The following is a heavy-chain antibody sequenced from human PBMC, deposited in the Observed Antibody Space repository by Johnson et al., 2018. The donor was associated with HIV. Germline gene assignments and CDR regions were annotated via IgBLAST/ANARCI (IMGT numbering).Heavy chain of an antibody. CDR3: VQGVPNPAGAFDV. J-gene: IGHJ3*01. CDR1: GFTVSSNY. V-gene: IGHV3-66*02. CDR2: IYSGGST. Sequence: VQLVESGGGVVQPGRSLRLSCAASGFTVSSNYMSWVRQAPGKGLEWVSVIYSGGSTYYADSVKGRFTISRDNSKNTLSLQMNSLRAEDTAVYYCVQGVPNPAGAFDVWGQGTGVTVSS. D-gene: IGHD6-19*01.